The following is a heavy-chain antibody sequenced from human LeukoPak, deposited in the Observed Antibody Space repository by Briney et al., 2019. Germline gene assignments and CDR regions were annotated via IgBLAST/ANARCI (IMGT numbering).Heavy chain of an antibody. CDR1: GGSFSVYY. CDR3: ARDWYYYDSSGYSYYFDY. J-gene: IGHJ4*02. D-gene: IGHD3-22*01. V-gene: IGHV4-34*01. Sequence: SETLSLTCAVYGGSFSVYYWSWIRQPPGKGLEWIGEINHSGSTNYNPSLKSRVTISVDTSKNQFSLKLSSVTAADTAVYYCARDWYYYDSSGYSYYFDYWGQGTLVTVSS. CDR2: INHSGST.